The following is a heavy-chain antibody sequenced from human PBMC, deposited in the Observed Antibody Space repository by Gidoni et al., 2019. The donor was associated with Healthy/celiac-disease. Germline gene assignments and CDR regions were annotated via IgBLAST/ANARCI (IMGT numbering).Heavy chain of an antibody. J-gene: IGHJ6*03. CDR2: ISYDGSNK. D-gene: IGHD6-6*01. V-gene: IGHV3-30-3*01. CDR1: SSYA. CDR3: ARGNIAARYYYYYMDV. Sequence: SSYAMHWVRQAPGKGLEWVAVISYDGSNKYYADSVKGRFTISRDNSKTTRYLQMNSLRAEDTAVYYCARGNIAARYYYYYMDVWGKGTTVTVSS.